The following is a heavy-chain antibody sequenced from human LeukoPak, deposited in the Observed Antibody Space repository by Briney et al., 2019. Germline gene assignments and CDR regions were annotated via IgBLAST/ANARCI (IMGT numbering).Heavy chain of an antibody. CDR1: GYTFTGYY. CDR3: ARDKDSSGYYKP. D-gene: IGHD3-22*01. CDR2: INPNSGGT. J-gene: IGHJ4*02. Sequence: ASVKVSCKASGYTFTGYYMHWVRQAPGQGLEWMGRINPNSGGTNYAQKFQGRVTMTRDTSISTAYMELSRLRSDDTVVYYCARDKDSSGYYKPWGQGTLVTVSS. V-gene: IGHV1-2*05.